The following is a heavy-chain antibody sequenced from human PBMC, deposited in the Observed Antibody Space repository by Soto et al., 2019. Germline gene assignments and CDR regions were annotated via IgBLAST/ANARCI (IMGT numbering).Heavy chain of an antibody. Sequence: SETLSLTCTVSGGSIGSISSFYWSWIRRPPGKGLEWLGYIYYSGSTSYNPSLKSRVTISLDTSKNQFSLKLRSVVAADTAVYYCARGDYYGRSDYWGQGTLVTVSS. V-gene: IGHV4-59*01. CDR2: IYYSGST. CDR3: ARGDYYGRSDY. J-gene: IGHJ4*02. CDR1: GGSIGSISSFY. D-gene: IGHD3-10*01.